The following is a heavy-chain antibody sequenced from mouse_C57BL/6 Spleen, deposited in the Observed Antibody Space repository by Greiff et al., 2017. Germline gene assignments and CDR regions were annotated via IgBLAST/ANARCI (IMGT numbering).Heavy chain of an antibody. V-gene: IGHV1-55*01. CDR3: ARHNYGSSYGAMDY. CDR1: GYTFTSYW. CDR2: IYPGSGST. J-gene: IGHJ4*01. D-gene: IGHD1-1*01. Sequence: QVQLQQPGAELVKPGASVKMSCKASGYTFTSYWITWVKQRPGQGLEWIGDIYPGSGSTNYNEKFKSKATLTVDTSSSTANMQLSSLTSEDSAVYYCARHNYGSSYGAMDYWGQGTSVTVSS.